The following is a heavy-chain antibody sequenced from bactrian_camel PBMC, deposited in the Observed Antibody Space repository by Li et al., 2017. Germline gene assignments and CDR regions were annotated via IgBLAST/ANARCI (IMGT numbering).Heavy chain of an antibody. CDR2: IYTGSGGT. J-gene: IGHJ6*01. V-gene: IGHV3S40*01. D-gene: IGHD1*01. CDR3: AASRTFFGRGRLTPAAFDY. Sequence: VQLVESGGGLVQAGSSLKLSCVASHFTFSNSRNCMGWFRQAPGKEREGVAAIYTGSGGTDYADSVKGRFTISKDNAKSTVYLQMNSLKAEDTAMYYCAASRTFFGRGRLTPAAFDYWGQGTQVTVS. CDR1: HFTFSNSRNC.